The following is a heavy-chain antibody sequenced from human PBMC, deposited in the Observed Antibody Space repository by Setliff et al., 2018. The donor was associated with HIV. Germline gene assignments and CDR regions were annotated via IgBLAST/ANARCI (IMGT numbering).Heavy chain of an antibody. CDR2: IFPGDSDT. D-gene: IGHD4-17*01. V-gene: IGHV5-51*01. J-gene: IGHJ6*03. CDR3: ASLRGDYVGQYFYYMDV. Sequence: PGESLKISCKGSGYTFSDYWIAWVRQMPGKGLEWMGSIFPGDSDTRYSPSFQGQVTISADKSISTVYLHWGSLKASDTALYYCASLRGDYVGQYFYYMDVWGKGTTVTVSS. CDR1: GYTFSDYW.